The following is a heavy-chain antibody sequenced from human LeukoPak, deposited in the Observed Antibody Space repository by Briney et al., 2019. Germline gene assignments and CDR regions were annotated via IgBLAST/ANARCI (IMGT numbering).Heavy chain of an antibody. V-gene: IGHV4-34*01. Sequence: SETLSLTCAVYGGSFSGYYRSWIRQPPGKGLEWIGEINHSGSTNYNPSLKSRVTISVDTSKNQFSLKLSSVTAADTAVYYCAREGFSGWYVRFDPWGQGTLVTVSS. J-gene: IGHJ5*02. CDR1: GGSFSGYY. CDR3: AREGFSGWYVRFDP. CDR2: INHSGST. D-gene: IGHD6-19*01.